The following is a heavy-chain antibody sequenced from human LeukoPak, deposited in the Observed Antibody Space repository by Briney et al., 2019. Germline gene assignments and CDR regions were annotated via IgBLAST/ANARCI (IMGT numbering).Heavy chain of an antibody. CDR3: ARGGGITMVRGPPVV. CDR2: ISSSSSYT. CDR1: GFTFSDSY. J-gene: IGHJ6*02. Sequence: KTGGSLRLSCAASGFTFSDSYMSWIRQTPGKGLEWISYISSSSSYTNYADSVKGRFTISRDNAKNSLYLQMNSLRAEDTAVYYCARGGGITMVRGPPVVWGQGTTVTVSS. V-gene: IGHV3-11*06. D-gene: IGHD3-10*01.